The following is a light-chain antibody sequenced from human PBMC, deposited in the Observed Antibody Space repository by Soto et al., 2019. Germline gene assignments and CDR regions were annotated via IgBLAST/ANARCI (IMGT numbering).Light chain of an antibody. V-gene: IGLV2-14*01. CDR1: SSDVGTYNY. CDR3: SAYTSTLTLYV. Sequence: QSALTQPASVSGSPGQSITISCTGTSSDVGTYNYVSWYQQHSGKAPKLMIYEVSNRPSGVSNRFSVSKSGNTASLTISGLQSEDEADYYCSAYTSTLTLYVFGSGTKLTV. CDR2: EVS. J-gene: IGLJ1*01.